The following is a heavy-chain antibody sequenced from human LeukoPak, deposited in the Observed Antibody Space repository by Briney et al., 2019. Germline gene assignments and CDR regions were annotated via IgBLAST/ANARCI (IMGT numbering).Heavy chain of an antibody. D-gene: IGHD1-26*01. J-gene: IGHJ6*02. CDR2: INKDGDAT. CDR1: GFTFGAYA. Sequence: PGGSLRLSCTASGFTFGAYAMHWVRQVPGKGLEWVSLINKDGDATYYADSVNGRFTISGDNSKNSLYLQMNSLRSEDSALYYCATWAFYHGLDAWGRGSTVTVSS. V-gene: IGHV3-43*02. CDR3: ATWAFYHGLDA.